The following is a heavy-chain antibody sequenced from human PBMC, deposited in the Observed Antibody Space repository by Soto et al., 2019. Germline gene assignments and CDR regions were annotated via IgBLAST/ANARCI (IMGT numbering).Heavy chain of an antibody. D-gene: IGHD2-8*01. J-gene: IGHJ4*02. CDR1: GYKLGSAW. Sequence: HGESLKISCEGAGYKLGSAWIGWVRRKPGKGLEWMGIIKPGTSDIRYSPSFRGQVTISADEAANTAFLQWSSLKTSDAAIYYCRSQLSFVCDYWGQGTLVTVSS. CDR3: RSQLSFVCDY. CDR2: IKPGTSDI. V-gene: IGHV5-51*01.